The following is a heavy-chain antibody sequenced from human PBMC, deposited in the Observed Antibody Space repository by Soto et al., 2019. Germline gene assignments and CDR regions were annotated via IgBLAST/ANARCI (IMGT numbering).Heavy chain of an antibody. D-gene: IGHD6-6*01. CDR2: ISSSSSTI. J-gene: IGHJ4*02. CDR1: GFTFSSYS. CDR3: ARSSSIADFDY. V-gene: IGHV3-48*04. Sequence: GGSLRLSCAASGFTFSSYSMNWVRQAQGKGLEWVSYISSSSSTIYYADSVKGRFTISRDNAKNSLYLQMNSLRAEDTAVYYCARSSSIADFDYWGQGTLVTVSS.